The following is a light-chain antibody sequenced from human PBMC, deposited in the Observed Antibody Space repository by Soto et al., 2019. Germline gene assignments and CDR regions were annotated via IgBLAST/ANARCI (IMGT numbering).Light chain of an antibody. CDR1: QSVSSQ. J-gene: IGKJ1*01. Sequence: EIVLTQSPATLSLSPGERATLSCRASQSVSSQLAWYQHKPGQAPRLLIYDASNRATGIPDRFSGSGSGTHFTLTISSLEPEDFAVYYCAQRVWPSTVGQGTKVDIK. CDR3: AQRVWPST. V-gene: IGKV3-11*01. CDR2: DAS.